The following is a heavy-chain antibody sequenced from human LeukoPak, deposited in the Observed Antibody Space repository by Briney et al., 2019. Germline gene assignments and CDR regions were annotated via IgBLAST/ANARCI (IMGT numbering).Heavy chain of an antibody. CDR1: GFTFSNYW. D-gene: IGHD3-9*01. V-gene: IGHV3-74*01. Sequence: PGGSLRLSCAASGFTFSNYWMHWVRQAPGKGLVWVSRINSDGRSTNYADSVKGRFTISRDNAKNTLYLQMNSLRAEETAVYYCARGADSGYSSDNWGQGTLVTVSS. J-gene: IGHJ4*02. CDR3: ARGADSGYSSDN. CDR2: INSDGRST.